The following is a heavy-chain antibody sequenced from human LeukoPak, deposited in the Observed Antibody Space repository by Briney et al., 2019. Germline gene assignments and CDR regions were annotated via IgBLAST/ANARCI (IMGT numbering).Heavy chain of an antibody. J-gene: IGHJ4*02. Sequence: ASVKVSCKASGYTFTNYDINWVRQAPGKGLEWMGGFDPEDGETIYAQKFQGRVTMTEDTSTDTAYMELSSLRSEDTAVYYCATASGSSGWYDNYFDYWAREPWSPSPQ. V-gene: IGHV1-24*01. CDR1: GYTFTNYD. CDR3: ATASGSSGWYDNYFDY. CDR2: FDPEDGET. D-gene: IGHD6-19*01.